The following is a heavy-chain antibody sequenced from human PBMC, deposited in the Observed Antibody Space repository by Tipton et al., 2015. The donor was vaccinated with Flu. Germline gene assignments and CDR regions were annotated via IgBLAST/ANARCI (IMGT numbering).Heavy chain of an antibody. CDR1: GFTFSSYW. Sequence: SLRLSCAASGFTFSSYWMSWVRQAPGKGLEWVANIKQDGSEKYYVDSVKGRFTISRDNAKNSLYLQMNSLRAEDTAVYYCARVGGYCSSTSCYGEGRYYYYGMDVWGQGTTVTVSS. J-gene: IGHJ6*02. CDR3: ARVGGYCSSTSCYGEGRYYYYGMDV. D-gene: IGHD2-2*03. V-gene: IGHV3-7*01. CDR2: IKQDGSEK.